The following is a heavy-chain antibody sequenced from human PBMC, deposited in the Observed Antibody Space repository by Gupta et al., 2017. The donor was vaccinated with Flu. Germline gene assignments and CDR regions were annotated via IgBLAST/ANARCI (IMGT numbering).Heavy chain of an antibody. J-gene: IGHJ4*02. Sequence: EVQLLESGGGLVQPGGSLRLSCAASGFTFSSYAMSWVRQARGKGLEWASAISGSGGSTYYAESVKGRFTISRDNSKNTLYLQMNSLRAEDTAVYYCAKSTTWIQLWYFDYWGQGTLVTVSS. CDR3: AKSTTWIQLWYFDY. CDR2: ISGSGGST. CDR1: GFTFSSYA. V-gene: IGHV3-23*01. D-gene: IGHD5-18*01.